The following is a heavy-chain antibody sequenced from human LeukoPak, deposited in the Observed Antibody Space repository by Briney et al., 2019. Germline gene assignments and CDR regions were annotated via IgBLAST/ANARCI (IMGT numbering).Heavy chain of an antibody. V-gene: IGHV4-59*01. CDR2: IYYSGST. Sequence: SETLSLTCTVSGGSISSYYWSWIRQPPGKGLEWIGYIYYSGSTNYKPPLKSRVTISVDTSKNQFSLKLSSVTAADTAVYYCARGGYYGSGNDFRFDPWGQGTLVTVSS. J-gene: IGHJ5*02. D-gene: IGHD3-10*01. CDR3: ARGGYYGSGNDFRFDP. CDR1: GGSISSYY.